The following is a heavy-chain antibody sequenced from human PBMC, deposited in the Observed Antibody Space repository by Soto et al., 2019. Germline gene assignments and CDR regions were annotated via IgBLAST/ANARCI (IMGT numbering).Heavy chain of an antibody. CDR2: ISSSSTI. D-gene: IGHD5-18*01. CDR3: ARVSGYRYGYSDY. J-gene: IGHJ4*02. CDR1: GFTCSSYS. V-gene: IGHV3-48*02. Sequence: PGGSVRLCCAASGFTCSSYSMNWVRQAPGKGLGWVSYISSSSTIYYADSVKGRFTISRDNAKNSLYLQMNSLRDEDTAVYYCARVSGYRYGYSDYSGPGTLLTVS.